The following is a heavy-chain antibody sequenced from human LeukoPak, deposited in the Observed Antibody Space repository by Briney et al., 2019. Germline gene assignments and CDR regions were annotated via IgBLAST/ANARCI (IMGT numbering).Heavy chain of an antibody. J-gene: IGHJ3*02. D-gene: IGHD5/OR15-5a*01. CDR1: AYTFSTYW. CDR3: VREDSVNFPDAFDN. V-gene: IGHV3-74*01. CDR2: INSDGSST. Sequence: GGSLRLSCAASAYTFSTYWMHWVRQAPGKGLVWVSRINSDGSSTRYADSVKGRFTISRDNTKTTLYLQMNSLRAEDTAVYYCVREDSVNFPDAFDNWGQGTMVTVSS.